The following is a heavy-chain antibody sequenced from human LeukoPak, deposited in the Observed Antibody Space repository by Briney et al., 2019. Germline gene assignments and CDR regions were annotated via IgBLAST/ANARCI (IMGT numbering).Heavy chain of an antibody. CDR2: ISAYNGNT. Sequence: ASVTVSCTASGYTFTSYGISWVRQAPGQGLEWMGWISAYNGNTNYAQKLQGRVTMTTDTSTSTAYMELRSLRSDDTAVYYCARVLDYYDSSGYFDYWGQGTLVTVSS. J-gene: IGHJ4*02. V-gene: IGHV1-18*01. CDR3: ARVLDYYDSSGYFDY. CDR1: GYTFTSYG. D-gene: IGHD3-22*01.